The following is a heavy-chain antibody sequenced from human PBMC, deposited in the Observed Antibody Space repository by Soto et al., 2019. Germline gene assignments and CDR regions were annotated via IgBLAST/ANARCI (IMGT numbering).Heavy chain of an antibody. D-gene: IGHD3-22*01. V-gene: IGHV3-30-3*01. Sequence: PGGSLRLSCAASGFTFSSYAMHWVRQAPGKGLEWVAVISYDGSNKYYADSVKGRFTISRDNSKNTLYLQMNSLRAEDTAVYYCARDGPFQGDYYDSSGYDYWGQGTLVTVS. J-gene: IGHJ4*02. CDR3: ARDGPFQGDYYDSSGYDY. CDR1: GFTFSSYA. CDR2: ISYDGSNK.